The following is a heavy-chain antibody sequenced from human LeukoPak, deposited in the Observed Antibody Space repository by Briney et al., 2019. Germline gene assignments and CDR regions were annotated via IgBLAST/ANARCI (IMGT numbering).Heavy chain of an antibody. Sequence: GGSLRLSCAASGFIFSSYVMSWVRQAPGKGLEWVSVISNSDGGTYYADSVKGRFTISRDNSKSTLYLQMNSLRAEDTAVCYCASVAIQGAYCSSTSCHYYYYYGMDVWGQGTTVTVSS. CDR2: ISNSDGGT. D-gene: IGHD2-2*01. CDR3: ASVAIQGAYCSSTSCHYYYYYGMDV. J-gene: IGHJ6*02. CDR1: GFIFSSYV. V-gene: IGHV3-23*01.